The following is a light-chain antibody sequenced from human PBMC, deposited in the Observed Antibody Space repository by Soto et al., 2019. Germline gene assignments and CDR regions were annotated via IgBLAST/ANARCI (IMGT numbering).Light chain of an antibody. V-gene: IGLV1-47*01. J-gene: IGLJ3*02. CDR3: AAWDDSLSVVV. Sequence: QSVLTQSHSASGTPGQRVTISCSGSSSNIGSNNVYWYHQFPGTAPKLLIYRNHQRPSGVPDRFSGSKSGTTASLAISGLRSEDEGDYYCAAWDDSLSVVVFGGGTKLTV. CDR2: RNH. CDR1: SSNIGSNN.